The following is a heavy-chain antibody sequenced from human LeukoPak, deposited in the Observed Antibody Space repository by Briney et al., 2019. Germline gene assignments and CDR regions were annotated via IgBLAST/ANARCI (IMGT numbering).Heavy chain of an antibody. D-gene: IGHD3-9*01. CDR2: INTDGSST. J-gene: IGHJ4*02. Sequence: PGGSLRLSCAASGFTFSSYWMRWVRQAPGKGLVWVSRINTDGSSTSYADSVKDRFTISRDNAKNFLFLQMNSLRVEDTALYYCVKDLKAGGILTDWGRGTLVTVSS. V-gene: IGHV3-74*01. CDR1: GFTFSSYW. CDR3: VKDLKAGGILTD.